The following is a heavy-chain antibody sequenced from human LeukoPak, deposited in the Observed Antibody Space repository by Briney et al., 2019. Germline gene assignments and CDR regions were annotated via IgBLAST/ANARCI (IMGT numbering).Heavy chain of an antibody. CDR3: AKDRTVGASYWYFDL. CDR2: IDSTGAYT. J-gene: IGHJ2*01. V-gene: IGHV3-23*01. CDR1: GFTFSNYA. Sequence: GGSLRLSCAASGFTFSNYAMSWVRQAPGKGLEWVSAIDSTGAYTWYADSVKGRFTISKDSSKNTLFLHMNTLRAEDTAIYYCAKDRTVGASYWYFDLWGRGTLVTVSS. D-gene: IGHD1-26*01.